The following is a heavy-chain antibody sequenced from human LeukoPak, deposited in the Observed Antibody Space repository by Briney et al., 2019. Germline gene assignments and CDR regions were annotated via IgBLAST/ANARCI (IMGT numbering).Heavy chain of an antibody. D-gene: IGHD3-10*01. CDR3: AHSMVRGVLEYFQH. V-gene: IGHV4-4*07. Sequence: SETLSLTCTVSGGSISSYYWSWIRQPAGKGLERIGRIYTSGSTNYNPSLKSRVTISVDTSKNQFSLKLSSVTAADTAVYYCAHSMVRGVLEYFQHWGQGTLVTVSS. CDR1: GGSISSYY. CDR2: IYTSGST. J-gene: IGHJ1*01.